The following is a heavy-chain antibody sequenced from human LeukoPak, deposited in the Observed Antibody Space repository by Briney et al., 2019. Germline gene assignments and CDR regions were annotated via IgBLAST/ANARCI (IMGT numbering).Heavy chain of an antibody. J-gene: IGHJ4*02. D-gene: IGHD6-19*01. V-gene: IGHV4-38-2*01. CDR1: GYSISSGYY. Sequence: SETLSLTCAVSGYSISSGYYWGWIRQPPGKGLEWIGSIYHSGSTYYNPSLKSRVTISVDTSKNRFSLKLSSVTAADTAVHYCAGPHGYSSGWYAGWGQGTLVTVSS. CDR2: IYHSGST. CDR3: AGPHGYSSGWYAG.